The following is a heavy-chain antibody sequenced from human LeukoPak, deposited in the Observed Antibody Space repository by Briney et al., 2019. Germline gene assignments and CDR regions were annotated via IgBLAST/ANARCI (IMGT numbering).Heavy chain of an antibody. J-gene: IGHJ3*02. V-gene: IGHV1-2*02. CDR3: ARDYYDSSGFGAFDI. CDR2: INPNSGGT. Sequence: GASVKVSCKASGYTFTDYYMHWVRQAPGQGLEWMGWINPNSGGTNYAQKSQGRVTMTRDTSISTDYMELSRLRSDDTAVYYCARDYYDSSGFGAFDIWGQGTMVTVSS. D-gene: IGHD3-22*01. CDR1: GYTFTDYY.